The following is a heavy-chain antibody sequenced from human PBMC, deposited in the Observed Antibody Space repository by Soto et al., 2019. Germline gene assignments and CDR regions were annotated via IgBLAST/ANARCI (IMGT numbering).Heavy chain of an antibody. Sequence: QVQLVQSGAEVKKPGASVKVSCKASGYTFTAYPVPWVRQAPGQRLEWMGWINGANGDTGYSQKFQGRVTVTRDTSANTVYMELSSLTSEDTAVYYCARKDYYGAGIYYFDHWGQGTLVTVSS. CDR3: ARKDYYGAGIYYFDH. J-gene: IGHJ4*02. V-gene: IGHV1-3*01. CDR2: INGANGDT. CDR1: GYTFTAYP. D-gene: IGHD3-10*01.